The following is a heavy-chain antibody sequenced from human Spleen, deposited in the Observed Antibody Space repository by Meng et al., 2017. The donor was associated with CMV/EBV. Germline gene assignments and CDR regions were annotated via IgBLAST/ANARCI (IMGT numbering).Heavy chain of an antibody. CDR3: AKDTETSLASGMDV. J-gene: IGHJ6*02. CDR1: GFTFSSHA. V-gene: IGHV3-9*01. CDR2: ISWNSGSI. Sequence: GGSLRLSCAASGFTFSSHAMSWVRQAPGKGLEWVSGISWNSGSIGYADSVKGRFTISRDNAKNSLYLQMNSLRAEDTALYYCAKDTETSLASGMDVWGQGTTVTVSS.